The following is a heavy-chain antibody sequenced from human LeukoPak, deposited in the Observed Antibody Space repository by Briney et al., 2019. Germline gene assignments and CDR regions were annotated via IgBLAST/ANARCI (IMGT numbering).Heavy chain of an antibody. J-gene: IGHJ3*02. CDR2: IYSGGST. CDR3: ARDKRDGYNWAFDI. CDR1: GLTVSTNY. V-gene: IGHV3-66*01. D-gene: IGHD5-24*01. Sequence: GGSLRLSCAASGLTVSTNYMSSVRQAPGKGLEWVSAIYSGGSTYYADSVKGRFTISRDNSKNTLYLQMNSLRAEDTAVYYCARDKRDGYNWAFDIWGQGTMVTVSS.